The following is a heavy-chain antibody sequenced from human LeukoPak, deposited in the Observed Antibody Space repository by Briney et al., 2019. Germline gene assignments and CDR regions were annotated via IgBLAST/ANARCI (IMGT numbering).Heavy chain of an antibody. CDR1: GFTFNSYG. D-gene: IGHD2-2*01. CDR3: AKADCSSTRCYVAHY. CDR2: ISGSGGST. J-gene: IGHJ4*01. V-gene: IGHV3-23*01. Sequence: GGSLRLSCAASGFTFNSYGMSWVRQAPGKGLEWVSAISGSGGSTYYADSVKGRFTISRDNSKNTLYLQMNSLRAEDTAVYYCAKADCSSTRCYVAHYWGQGTLVTVSS.